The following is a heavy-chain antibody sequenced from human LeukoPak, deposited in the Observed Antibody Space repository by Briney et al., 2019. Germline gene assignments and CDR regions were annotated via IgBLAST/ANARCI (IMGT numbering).Heavy chain of an antibody. CDR1: GDTFSNYA. Sequence: GASVKVSCKASGDTFSNYAISWVRQAPGQGLEWMGGIIPIFGTANYAQKFQGRVTITADESTSTAYMELSSLRSEDTAVYYCARVGSSGRDAFDIWGQGTVVTVSS. CDR3: ARVGSSGRDAFDI. J-gene: IGHJ3*02. D-gene: IGHD6-19*01. CDR2: IIPIFGTA. V-gene: IGHV1-69*13.